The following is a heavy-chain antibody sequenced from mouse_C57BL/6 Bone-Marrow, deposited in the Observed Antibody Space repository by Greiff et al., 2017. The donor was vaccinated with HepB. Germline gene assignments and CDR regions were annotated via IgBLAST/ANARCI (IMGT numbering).Heavy chain of an antibody. Sequence: QVQLQQPGAELVKPGASVKLSCKASGYTFTSYWMHWVKQRPGQGLEWIGMIHPNSGSTNYNEKFKSKATLTVDKSSSTAYMQLSSLTSEDSAVYYCARVGWLLRYFDVGGTGTTVTVSS. J-gene: IGHJ1*03. CDR2: IHPNSGST. CDR3: ARVGWLLRYFDV. V-gene: IGHV1-64*01. CDR1: GYTFTSYW. D-gene: IGHD2-3*01.